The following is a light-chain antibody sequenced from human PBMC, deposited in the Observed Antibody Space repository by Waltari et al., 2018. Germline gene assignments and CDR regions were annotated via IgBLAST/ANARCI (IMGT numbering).Light chain of an antibody. J-gene: IGLJ2*01. CDR1: NSNIETNY. Sequence: SVLTQPPSVSAAPGEEVTISCSGSNSNIETNYVSWYQQLPGSAPKLLIYDQDKRPSDIPDRFSASTSGTSAALGITGLQAGDEAVYYCGSWDRSLNAEVFGGGTKLTVL. CDR3: GSWDRSLNAEV. V-gene: IGLV1-51*01. CDR2: DQD.